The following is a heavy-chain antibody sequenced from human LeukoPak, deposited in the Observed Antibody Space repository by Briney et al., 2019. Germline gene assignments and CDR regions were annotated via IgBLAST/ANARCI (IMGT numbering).Heavy chain of an antibody. CDR3: ARDLEYYYDSSGYYYSD. CDR1: GYTFTGYY. J-gene: IGHJ4*02. CDR2: INPNSGST. Sequence: ASVKVSCKASGYTFTGYYMHWVRQAPGQGLEWMGWINPNSGSTNYAQKFQGRVTMTRDTSISTAYMELSRLRSDDTAVYYCARDLEYYYDSSGYYYSDWGQGTLVTVSS. D-gene: IGHD3-22*01. V-gene: IGHV1-2*02.